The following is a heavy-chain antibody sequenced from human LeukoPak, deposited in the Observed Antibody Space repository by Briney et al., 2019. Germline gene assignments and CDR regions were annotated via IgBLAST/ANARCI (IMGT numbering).Heavy chain of an antibody. J-gene: IGHJ6*03. CDR3: AARTVTTGYYYMDV. V-gene: IGHV4-4*07. CDR2: IYTSGST. Sequence: PSETLSLTCTVSGGSISSCYWSWIRQPAGKGLEWIGRIYTSGSTNYNPSLKSRVTMSVDTSKNQFSLKLSSVTAADTAVYYCAARTVTTGYYYMDVWGKGTTFTVSS. D-gene: IGHD4-17*01. CDR1: GGSISSCY.